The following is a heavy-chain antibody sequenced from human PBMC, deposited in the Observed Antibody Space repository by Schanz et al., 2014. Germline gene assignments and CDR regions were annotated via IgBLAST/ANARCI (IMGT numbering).Heavy chain of an antibody. CDR3: ARGRTFDY. V-gene: IGHV1-8*01. Sequence: QVQLIQSGAEVKKPGASVKVSCTASGYTFTSYDINWVRQAPGQGLEWLGWMNPNSGNPGFAQKFRGRVTMTRNTCMSTAYIELHILTSEDAAVYYCARGRTFDYWGQGTLVTVSS. CDR1: GYTFTSYD. J-gene: IGHJ4*02. CDR2: MNPNSGNP.